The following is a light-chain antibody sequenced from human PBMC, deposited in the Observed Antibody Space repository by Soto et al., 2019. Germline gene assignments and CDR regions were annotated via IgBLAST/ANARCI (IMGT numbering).Light chain of an antibody. Sequence: QSALTQPPSASGTPGQRVTISCSGSSSNIGSNFVYWYQQLPGTAPKLLIFSNNQRPSGVPDRVSGSKSGTSASLAISGLRSEDEADYICAAWDDRLSVVVFGGGTKLTVL. J-gene: IGLJ2*01. CDR1: SSNIGSNF. CDR2: SNN. CDR3: AAWDDRLSVVV. V-gene: IGLV1-47*02.